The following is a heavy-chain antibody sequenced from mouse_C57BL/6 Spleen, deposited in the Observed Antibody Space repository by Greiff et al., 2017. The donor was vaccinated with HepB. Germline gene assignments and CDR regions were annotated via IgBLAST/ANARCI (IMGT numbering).Heavy chain of an antibody. CDR3: AREGYYGSKGYYYAMDY. D-gene: IGHD1-1*01. J-gene: IGHJ4*01. Sequence: VPLVESGGCLVKPGGSLKLSCAASGFTFRSYALSWVRQTPEKRLECVATISDGGSYTYYPDNVKVRFTISRDNAKNNLYLQMSHLKSEDTAMYYCAREGYYGSKGYYYAMDYWGQGTSVTVSS. V-gene: IGHV5-4*01. CDR2: ISDGGSYT. CDR1: GFTFRSYA.